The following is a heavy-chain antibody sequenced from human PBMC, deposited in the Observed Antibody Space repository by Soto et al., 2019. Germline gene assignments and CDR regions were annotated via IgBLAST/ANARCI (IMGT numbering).Heavy chain of an antibody. D-gene: IGHD5-12*01. Sequence: QVQLVQSGPEVKKSGSSVTVSCKLSGGTFTTDTISWLRRAPGQGLEWMGRIIPVLGMANYAQKFQGRVTIIADKSTSTVYMELSSLTSEDTAVYYCARELGGYDYLYYYYYMDVWGEGTTVTVSS. V-gene: IGHV1-69*08. J-gene: IGHJ6*03. CDR2: IIPVLGMA. CDR3: ARELGGYDYLYYYYYMDV. CDR1: GGTFTTDT.